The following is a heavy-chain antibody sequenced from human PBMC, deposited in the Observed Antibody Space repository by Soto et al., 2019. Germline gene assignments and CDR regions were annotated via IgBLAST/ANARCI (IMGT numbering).Heavy chain of an antibody. J-gene: IGHJ4*02. CDR3: ARGPNCFDD. CDR2: ISAYNGNT. Sequence: QVQLVQSGAEVKKPGASVKVSCKASGYTFTSYGISWVRQAPGQGLEWMGWISAYNGNTKYAQKLQGRVTMTTDTSVGTAYRGTRRLRSDETAVDYCARGPNCFDDWCQGTQVSVSS. V-gene: IGHV1-18*01. CDR1: GYTFTSYG.